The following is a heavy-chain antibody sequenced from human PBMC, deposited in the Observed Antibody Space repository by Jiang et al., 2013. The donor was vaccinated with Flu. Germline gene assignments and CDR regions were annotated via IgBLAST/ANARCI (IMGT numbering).Heavy chain of an antibody. J-gene: IGHJ4*03. CDR3: VRDNDFGYFDN. D-gene: IGHD2-21*02. CDR2: ITGNGVRT. Sequence: VQLLESGGGLVQPGGSLRISCSAAGFNFRSYNMHWVRQAPGQGLLYVSGITGNGVRTYYADSVQGRFTISRDNSNNALYLQTSSLRPEDTAVYYCVRDNDFGYFDNWARDPGHRLL. CDR1: GFNFRSYN. V-gene: IGHV3-64D*09.